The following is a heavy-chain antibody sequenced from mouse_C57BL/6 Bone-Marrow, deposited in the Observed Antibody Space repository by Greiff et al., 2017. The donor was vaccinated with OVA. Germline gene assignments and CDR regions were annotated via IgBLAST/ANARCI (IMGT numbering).Heavy chain of an antibody. CDR1: GFTFSDYG. D-gene: IGHD3-1*01. CDR3: ARPLGYYAMDY. V-gene: IGHV5-17*01. CDR2: ISSGSSTI. J-gene: IGHJ4*01. Sequence: EVKLVESGGGLVKPGGSLKLSCAASGFTFSDYGMHWVRQAPETGLEWVAYISSGSSTIYYADTVKGRFTISRDNAKNTLFLQMTSLRSEDTAMYYYARPLGYYAMDYWGQGTSVTVSS.